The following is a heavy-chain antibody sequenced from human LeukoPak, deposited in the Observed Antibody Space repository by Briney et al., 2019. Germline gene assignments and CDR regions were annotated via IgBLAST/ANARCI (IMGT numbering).Heavy chain of an antibody. D-gene: IGHD3-16*02. J-gene: IGHJ4*02. Sequence: PGGSLRFSCAASGYTFSSYWMSWVRQAPGKGLEWVANIKQDGNEKYYVDSVKGRFTISRDNAKNSLYLQMNSLRAEDTAVYYCARGPSIMITFGGVIVLPHFDYWGQGTLVTVSS. V-gene: IGHV3-7*01. CDR1: GYTFSSYW. CDR2: IKQDGNEK. CDR3: ARGPSIMITFGGVIVLPHFDY.